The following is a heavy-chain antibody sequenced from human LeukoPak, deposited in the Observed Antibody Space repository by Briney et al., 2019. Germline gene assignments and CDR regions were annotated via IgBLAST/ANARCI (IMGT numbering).Heavy chain of an antibody. J-gene: IGHJ4*02. D-gene: IGHD3-22*01. Sequence: SETLSLTCTVSGGSINNYYWTWIRQPAGKGLEWIGRIYTSGSTNYNPSLKSRVAMSVDTSKNQFSLKLSSVTAADTAVYYCAREDYYDSSGHFDYWGQGTLVTVSS. V-gene: IGHV4-4*07. CDR2: IYTSGST. CDR1: GGSINNYY. CDR3: AREDYYDSSGHFDY.